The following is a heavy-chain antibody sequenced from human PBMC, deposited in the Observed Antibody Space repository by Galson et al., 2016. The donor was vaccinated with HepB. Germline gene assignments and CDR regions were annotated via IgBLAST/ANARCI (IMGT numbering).Heavy chain of an antibody. D-gene: IGHD2-21*02. Sequence: SLRLSCAASGFTFSTYSMSWVRQAPGKGLEWVSLISGSGSSTFYADSVKGQFTISRDNAKNTLFLQMNSLRAEDTAVYYCARVGGVETARTAVAVDIWGQGTMVTVSS. J-gene: IGHJ3*02. CDR1: GFTFSTYS. CDR3: ARVGGVETARTAVAVDI. V-gene: IGHV3-23*01. CDR2: ISGSGSST.